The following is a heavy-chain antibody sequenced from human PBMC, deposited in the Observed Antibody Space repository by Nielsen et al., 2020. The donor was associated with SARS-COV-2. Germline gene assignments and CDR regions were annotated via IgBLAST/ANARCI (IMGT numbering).Heavy chain of an antibody. CDR1: GFIFSDYS. J-gene: IGHJ4*02. CDR2: ISTYSSSI. V-gene: IGHV3-48*01. D-gene: IGHD6-13*01. Sequence: GESLKISCAASGFIFSDYSMNWVRQAPGKGLELVSYISTYSSSIFYADSVKGRFTVSRDNAKNTLYLQMTSLRAEDTALYYCAKGYSSSWSTFDYWGRGTLVTVSS. CDR3: AKGYSSSWSTFDY.